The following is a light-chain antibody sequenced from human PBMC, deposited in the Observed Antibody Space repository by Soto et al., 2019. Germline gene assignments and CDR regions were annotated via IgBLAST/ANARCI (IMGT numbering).Light chain of an antibody. Sequence: EIGLTQSPATLSLSPGERATLSCRASQSFSSSLAWYQQKPGQAPRLLISDASNTATGIPARSSGSGSGTDFTLTISSLEPPDFAIYYCQHRSNWPESFAQGTKVDTK. CDR2: DAS. J-gene: IGKJ1*01. V-gene: IGKV3-11*01. CDR1: QSFSSS. CDR3: QHRSNWPES.